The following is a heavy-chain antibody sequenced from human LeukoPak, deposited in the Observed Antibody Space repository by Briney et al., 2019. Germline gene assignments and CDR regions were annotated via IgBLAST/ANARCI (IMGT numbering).Heavy chain of an antibody. J-gene: IGHJ4*02. CDR3: ARVRPYSGSYYH. D-gene: IGHD1-26*01. CDR1: GGSISSYY. CDR2: IYYSGST. V-gene: IGHV4-59*01. Sequence: SETLSLTCTVSGGSISSYYWSWIRQPPGKGLEWIGYIYYSGSTNYSPSLKSRVTISVDTSKNQFSLKLSSVTAADTAVYYCARVRPYSGSYYHWGQGTLVTVSS.